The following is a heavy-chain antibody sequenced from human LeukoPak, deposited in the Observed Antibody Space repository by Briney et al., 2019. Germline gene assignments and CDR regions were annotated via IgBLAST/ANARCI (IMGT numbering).Heavy chain of an antibody. Sequence: GGSLRLSCAASGFTFSSYGMHWVRQAPGKGLEWVAFIRYDGSNKYYADSVKGRFTISRDNSKNTLYLQMNSLRAEDTAVYYCATSRYYYDSSGYYPFDYWGQGTLVTVSS. J-gene: IGHJ4*02. V-gene: IGHV3-30*02. D-gene: IGHD3-22*01. CDR2: IRYDGSNK. CDR1: GFTFSSYG. CDR3: ATSRYYYDSSGYYPFDY.